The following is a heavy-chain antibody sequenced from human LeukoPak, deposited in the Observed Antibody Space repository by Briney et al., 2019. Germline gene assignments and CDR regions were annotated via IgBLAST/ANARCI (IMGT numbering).Heavy chain of an antibody. V-gene: IGHV1-69*05. CDR3: ALWFGEFYYFDY. D-gene: IGHD3-10*01. CDR2: IIPIFGTA. Sequence: GSSVKVSCKASGGTFSSYAISWVRQAPGQGLEWMGRIIPIFGTANYAQKFQGRVTITTDESTSTAYMELSSLRSEDTAVYYCALWFGEFYYFDYWGQGTLVTVSS. CDR1: GGTFSSYA. J-gene: IGHJ4*02.